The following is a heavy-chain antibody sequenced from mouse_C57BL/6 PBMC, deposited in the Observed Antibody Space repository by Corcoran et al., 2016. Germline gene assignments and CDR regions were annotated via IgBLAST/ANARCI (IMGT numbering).Heavy chain of an antibody. J-gene: IGHJ1*03. CDR2: IFPGDGDT. Sequence: QVQLQQSGAELVKPGASVKISCKASGYAFSSYWLNWVKQRPGKGLEWIGQIFPGDGDTNYNGKFKGKATLTADKSSSTAYMQLSSLTSEDSAVYFCARGSGGSSHWYFDVWGTGTTVTVSS. D-gene: IGHD1-1*01. CDR1: GYAFSSYW. CDR3: ARGSGGSSHWYFDV. V-gene: IGHV1-80*01.